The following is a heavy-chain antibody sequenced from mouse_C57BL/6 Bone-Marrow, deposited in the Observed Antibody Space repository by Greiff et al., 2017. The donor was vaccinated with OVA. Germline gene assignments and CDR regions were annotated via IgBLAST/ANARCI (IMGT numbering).Heavy chain of an antibody. CDR3: VAYYGSSSWYFDV. V-gene: IGHV1-72*01. D-gene: IGHD1-1*01. CDR1: GYTFTSYW. Sequence: VQLQQPGAELVKPGASVKLSCKASGYTFTSYWMHWVKQRPGRGLEWIGRIDPNSGGTKYNEKFKSKATLTVDKPSSTAYMQLSSLTSEDSAVYYCVAYYGSSSWYFDVWGTGTTVTVSS. CDR2: IDPNSGGT. J-gene: IGHJ1*03.